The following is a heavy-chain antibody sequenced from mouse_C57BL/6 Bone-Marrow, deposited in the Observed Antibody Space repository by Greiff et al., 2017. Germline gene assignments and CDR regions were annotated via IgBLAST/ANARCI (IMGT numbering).Heavy chain of an antibody. J-gene: IGHJ4*01. CDR3: ARDRYGLYAMDY. D-gene: IGHD1-1*02. CDR2: ISYDGSN. CDR1: GYSITSGYY. V-gene: IGHV3-6*01. Sequence: EVKLVESGPGLVKPSQSLSLTCSVTGYSITSGYYWNWIRQFPGNKLEWMGYISYDGSNNYNPSLKNRISITRDTSKNQFFLKLNSVTTEDTATYYCARDRYGLYAMDYWGQGTSVTVSS.